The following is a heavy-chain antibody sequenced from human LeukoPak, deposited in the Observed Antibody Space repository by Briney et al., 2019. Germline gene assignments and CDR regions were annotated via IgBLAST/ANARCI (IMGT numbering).Heavy chain of an antibody. J-gene: IGHJ6*02. Sequence: PGGSLRLSCAASGFTFSNYWMHWVRQAPGKGLVWVSRINSDGSSTTYADSVKGRFTISRDNAKNTLYLQMNSLRAEGTAVYYCARDYGRSRDYGMGVWGQGTTVIVSS. CDR1: GFTFSNYW. CDR2: INSDGSST. V-gene: IGHV3-74*01. D-gene: IGHD3-10*01. CDR3: ARDYGRSRDYGMGV.